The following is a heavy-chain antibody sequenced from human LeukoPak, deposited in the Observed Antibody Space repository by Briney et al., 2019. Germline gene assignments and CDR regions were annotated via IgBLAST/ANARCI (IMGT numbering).Heavy chain of an antibody. D-gene: IGHD5-24*01. J-gene: IGHJ5*02. CDR2: IIPIFGTA. Sequence: SVKVSCKASGGTFSSYAISRVRHAPGQGLGWMGRIIPIFGTANYAQKCQGRVTITTDESTSTAYMELSSLRSEDTAVYYCARDPGDGYNSGSWFDPWGQGTLVTVSS. CDR3: ARDPGDGYNSGSWFDP. V-gene: IGHV1-69*05. CDR1: GGTFSSYA.